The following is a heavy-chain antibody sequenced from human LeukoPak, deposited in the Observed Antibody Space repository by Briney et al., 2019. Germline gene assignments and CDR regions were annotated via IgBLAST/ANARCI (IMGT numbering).Heavy chain of an antibody. CDR2: ITSGSGSNV. V-gene: IGHV3-23*01. D-gene: IGHD6-13*01. J-gene: IGHJ4*02. CDR3: ARHGSWSFDY. Sequence: PGGSLRLSCAASGFTFSSHAMSWVRQAPGKGLEWVSAITSGSGSNVYYTDSLKGRFTISRVNSKNTLYLHMNSLRAEDTAVYYCARHGSWSFDYWGQGALLTVSA. CDR1: GFTFSSHA.